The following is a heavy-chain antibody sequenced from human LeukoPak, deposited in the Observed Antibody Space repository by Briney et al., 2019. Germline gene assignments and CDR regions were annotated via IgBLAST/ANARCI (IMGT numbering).Heavy chain of an antibody. CDR1: GFTFGDYA. Sequence: GRSLRLSCTGSGFTFGDYAMSWVRQAPGKGLEWVGFIRRQAHSGTTEYAASVKGRFTISGDDSKSIAYLQMNSLKTEDTAVYYCTRDPDERFGESLSLSYYYAMDVWGQGTTVTVSS. CDR2: IRRQAHSGTT. CDR3: TRDPDERFGESLSLSYYYAMDV. J-gene: IGHJ6*02. V-gene: IGHV3-49*04. D-gene: IGHD3-10*01.